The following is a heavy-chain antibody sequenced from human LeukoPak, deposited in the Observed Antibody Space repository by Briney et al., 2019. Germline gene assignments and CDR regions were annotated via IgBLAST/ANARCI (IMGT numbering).Heavy chain of an antibody. CDR1: GFTFSSYS. CDR2: ISGSSTYI. J-gene: IGHJ3*02. Sequence: PGGSLRLSCAASGFTFSSYSMNWVRQAPGKGLEWVSSISGSSTYIYYADSVKGRFTISRDNAKNSLYLKMNSLRAEDTAVYYCARRTMIANDAFDIWGQGTMVTVSS. D-gene: IGHD3-22*01. V-gene: IGHV3-21*01. CDR3: ARRTMIANDAFDI.